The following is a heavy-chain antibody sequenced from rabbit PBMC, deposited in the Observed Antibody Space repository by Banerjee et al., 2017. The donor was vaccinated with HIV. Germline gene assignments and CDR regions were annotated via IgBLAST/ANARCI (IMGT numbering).Heavy chain of an antibody. D-gene: IGHD7-1*01. CDR3: ARGAGYGTYGYTM. Sequence: QSLEESGGDLVKPGASLTLTCTASGFSFSSYWMWWVRQAPGKGLEWIACIVAGSSGSTYYANWAKGRFTISKTSSTTVTLQMTSLTAADTATYFCARGAGYGTYGYTMWGPGTLVTVS. CDR2: IVAGSSGST. J-gene: IGHJ4*01. CDR1: GFSFSSYW. V-gene: IGHV1S40*01.